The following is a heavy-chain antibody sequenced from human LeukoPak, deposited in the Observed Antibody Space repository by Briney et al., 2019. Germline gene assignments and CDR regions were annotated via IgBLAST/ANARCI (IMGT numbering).Heavy chain of an antibody. CDR3: ARPYYYDSRIDP. D-gene: IGHD3-22*01. CDR2: MYYSGST. J-gene: IGHJ5*02. CDR1: GGSISSGDCY. Sequence: SQTLSLTCTVSGGSISSGDCYWSWIRQPPGKGLEWIAYMYYSGSTYYNPSLKSRVTMSADTSKNQLSLKLSSVTAADTAVYYCARPYYYDSRIDPWGQGILVTVSS. V-gene: IGHV4-30-4*01.